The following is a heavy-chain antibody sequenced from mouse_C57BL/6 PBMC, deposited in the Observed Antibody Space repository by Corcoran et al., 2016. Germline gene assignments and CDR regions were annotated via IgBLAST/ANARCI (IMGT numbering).Heavy chain of an antibody. CDR2: ITYDGSN. J-gene: IGHJ3*01. CDR1: GYSITSGYY. Sequence: DVQLRESGPGLVKPSQSLSLTCSVTGYSITSGYYWNWIRQFPGNKLEWMGYITYDGSNNYNPSLKNRISITRDTSENQFFLKLNSVTTEDTATYYCAREGFYDGYYSAYWGQGTLVTVSA. D-gene: IGHD2-3*01. V-gene: IGHV3-6*01. CDR3: AREGFYDGYYSAY.